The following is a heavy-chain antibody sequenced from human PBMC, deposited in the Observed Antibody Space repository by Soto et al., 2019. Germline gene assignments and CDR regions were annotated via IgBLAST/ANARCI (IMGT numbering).Heavy chain of an antibody. CDR3: ARHFSTTSAFAS. V-gene: IGHV4-39*01. D-gene: IGHD6-13*01. J-gene: IGHJ4*02. CDR2: IYYSGNT. Sequence: QLQLQESGPGLVKPSETLSLTCAVSGGSISGSSYYWGWIRQTPGEGLEWLGSIYYSGNTYYNPSLKSRISMSVDTSQERFSLKLSSVTAADAGVYYCARHFSTTSAFASWGQGTLVNVSS. CDR1: GGSISGSSYY.